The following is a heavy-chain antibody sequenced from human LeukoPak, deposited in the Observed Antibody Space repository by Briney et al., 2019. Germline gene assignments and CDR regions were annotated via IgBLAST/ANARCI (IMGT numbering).Heavy chain of an antibody. D-gene: IGHD6-19*01. Sequence: GGSLRLSCAASGLTFSSHWMHWVRQAPGEWLVWVSRINSDGSSTSYADSVKGRFTISRDNAKNTLYLQMNSLRAEDTAVYYCARGLSSGWVWGQGTLVTVSS. CDR3: ARGLSSGWV. J-gene: IGHJ4*02. V-gene: IGHV3-74*01. CDR1: GLTFSSHW. CDR2: INSDGSST.